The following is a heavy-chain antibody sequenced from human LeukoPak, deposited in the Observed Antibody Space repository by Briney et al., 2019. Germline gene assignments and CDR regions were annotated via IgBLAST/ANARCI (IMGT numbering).Heavy chain of an antibody. V-gene: IGHV1-18*04. Sequence: ASVKVSCKASVYTFTNFYIHWVRQAPGQGLEWMGWISAYNGNTNYAQKLQGRVTMTTDTSTSTAYMELRSLRSDDTAVYYCARGSVTTFGYGMDVWGQGTTVTVSS. CDR2: ISAYNGNT. CDR1: VYTFTNFY. D-gene: IGHD3-16*01. J-gene: IGHJ6*02. CDR3: ARGSVTTFGYGMDV.